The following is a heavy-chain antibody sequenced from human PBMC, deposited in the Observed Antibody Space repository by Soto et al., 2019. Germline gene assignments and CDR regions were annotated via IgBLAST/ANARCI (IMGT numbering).Heavy chain of an antibody. CDR3: ASTTYGYCSSTSCAPFDY. Sequence: QVQLVQSGAEVKKPGSSVKVSCKASGGTFSSYTISWVRQAPGQGLEWMGRIIPILGIANYAQKFQGRVTITADKSTSTXXMELSSPRSEDTAVYYCASTTYGYCSSTSCAPFDYWGQGTLVTVSS. D-gene: IGHD2-2*03. J-gene: IGHJ4*02. CDR1: GGTFSSYT. CDR2: IIPILGIA. V-gene: IGHV1-69*02.